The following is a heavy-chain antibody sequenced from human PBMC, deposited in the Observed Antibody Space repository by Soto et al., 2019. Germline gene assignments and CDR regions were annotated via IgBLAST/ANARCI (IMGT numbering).Heavy chain of an antibody. J-gene: IGHJ3*02. CDR3: ARERSSRVFDT. V-gene: IGHV1-8*01. Sequence: QVQLVQSGAEVKKPGASVKVSCKTSGYTFTSYDINWVRQATGQGLEWMGWMNPNSGNTAYAHKFQGRVTMTRNTYISTAYIELSSLRSEEMAVYYGARERSSRVFDTWGQGTMVSVSS. CDR2: MNPNSGNT. CDR1: GYTFTSYD.